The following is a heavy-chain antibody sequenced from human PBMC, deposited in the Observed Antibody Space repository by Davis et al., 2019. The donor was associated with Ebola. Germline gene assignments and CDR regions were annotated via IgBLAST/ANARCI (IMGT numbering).Heavy chain of an antibody. CDR1: GFTVSSNY. CDR3: AREGRRFLEWLLYGDYYGMDV. D-gene: IGHD3-3*01. J-gene: IGHJ6*04. Sequence: GESLKISCAASGFTVSSNYMSWVRQAPGKGLEWVSAISGSGGSTYYADSVKGRFTISRDNSKNTLYLQMNSLRAEDTAVYYCAREGRRFLEWLLYGDYYGMDVWGKGTTVTVSS. CDR2: ISGSGGST. V-gene: IGHV3-23*01.